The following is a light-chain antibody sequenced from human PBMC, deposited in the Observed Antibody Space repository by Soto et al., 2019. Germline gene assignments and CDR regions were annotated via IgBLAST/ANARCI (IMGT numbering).Light chain of an antibody. CDR1: PSDVGGYNY. V-gene: IGLV2-8*01. Sequence: QSALTQPPSASGSPGQSVTISCTGTPSDVGGYNYVSWYQQHPGTAPKLMIYEVTKRPSGVPERLSGSKSGNTASLTVSGLQAEDEADYYCSSYAGSDNLVVFGGGTKLTVL. CDR3: SSYAGSDNLVV. CDR2: EVT. J-gene: IGLJ2*01.